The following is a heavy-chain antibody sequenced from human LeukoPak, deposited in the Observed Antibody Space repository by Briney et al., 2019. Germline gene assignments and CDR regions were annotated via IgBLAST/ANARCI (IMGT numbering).Heavy chain of an antibody. V-gene: IGHV3-73*01. CDR3: ARFIAAPYYFDY. D-gene: IGHD6-13*01. CDR1: GFTFSGSA. Sequence: GGSLRLSCAASGFTFSGSAMHWVRQASGKGLEWVGRIRGKANSYATAYAASVKGRFTISRDDSKNTAYLQMNSLKTEDTAVYYCARFIAAPYYFDYWGRGTLVTVSS. CDR2: IRGKANSYAT. J-gene: IGHJ4*02.